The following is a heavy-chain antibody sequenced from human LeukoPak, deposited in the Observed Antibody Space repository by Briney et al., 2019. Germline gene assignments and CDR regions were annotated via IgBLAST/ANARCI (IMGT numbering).Heavy chain of an antibody. Sequence: TGGSLRLSCAASGFTFSSIAMSWLRQAPGKGREWVTATSGSGGSTYYADSVKGRFTISRDNSKNTLYLQMNSLRAEDTAVYYCAKPLRVGATTAYFSYWGQGTLVTVSS. CDR3: AKPLRVGATTAYFSY. D-gene: IGHD1-26*01. CDR2: TSGSGGST. CDR1: GFTFSSIA. J-gene: IGHJ4*02. V-gene: IGHV3-23*01.